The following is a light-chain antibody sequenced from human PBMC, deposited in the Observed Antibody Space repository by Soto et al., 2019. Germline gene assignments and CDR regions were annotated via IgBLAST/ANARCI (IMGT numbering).Light chain of an antibody. J-gene: IGLJ1*01. CDR1: SGDVGGFNY. CDR2: DVY. CDR3: SSYTTSSSYV. V-gene: IGLV2-14*01. Sequence: QSVLTQPASVSGSPGQSITISCTGTSGDVGGFNYVSWYQQHPGKAPKLLIFDVYSRPSGISNRFSGSKSGNTPSLTISGLQAEDEADYYCSSYTTSSSYVFGAATKLTVL.